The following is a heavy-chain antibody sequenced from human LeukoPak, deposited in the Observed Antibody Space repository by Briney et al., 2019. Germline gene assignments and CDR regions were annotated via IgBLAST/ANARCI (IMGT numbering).Heavy chain of an antibody. Sequence: PGGSLRLSCSASGFTFSDFWMTWVRQAPGKGLEGVGNINRDGSDKSSVDSVDSVKGRFTISRDNAKNSVYLHMNSLRAEDTAVYYCARDVGRGWFDYWGQGSLVTVSS. J-gene: IGHJ4*02. CDR3: ARDVGRGWFDY. D-gene: IGHD6-19*01. CDR1: GFTFSDFW. CDR2: INRDGSDK. V-gene: IGHV3-7*01.